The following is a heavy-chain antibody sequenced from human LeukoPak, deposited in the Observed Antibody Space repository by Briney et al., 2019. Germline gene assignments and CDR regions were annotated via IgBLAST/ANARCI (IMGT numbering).Heavy chain of an antibody. V-gene: IGHV3-23*01. CDR2: ISGSGGST. Sequence: GGSLRLSCAASGFTFSSYAMSWVRQAPGKGLEWVSAISGSGGSTYYADSVKGRFTISRDNSKNTLYLQMNSLRAEDTAVYYCARLTPDLREQQLISTGWFDPWGQGTLVTVSS. D-gene: IGHD6-13*01. CDR1: GFTFSSYA. J-gene: IGHJ5*02. CDR3: ARLTPDLREQQLISTGWFDP.